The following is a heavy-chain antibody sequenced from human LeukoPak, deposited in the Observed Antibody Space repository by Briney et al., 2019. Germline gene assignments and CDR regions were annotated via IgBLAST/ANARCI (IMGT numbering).Heavy chain of an antibody. D-gene: IGHD3-9*01. J-gene: IGHJ4*02. CDR2: ISGSGGT. V-gene: IGHV3-23*01. CDR1: GFTFSDYY. CDR3: AAYYDILAPFDS. Sequence: KPGGSLRLSCAASGFTFSDYYMSWIRQAPGRGLEWVSGISGSGGTYYADSVKGRFTISRDKSKNTLYLQMNSLRAEDTAVYYCAAYYDILAPFDSWGQGTLVTVSS.